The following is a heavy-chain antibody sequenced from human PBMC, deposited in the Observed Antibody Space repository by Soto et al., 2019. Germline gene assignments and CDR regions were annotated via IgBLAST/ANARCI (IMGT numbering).Heavy chain of an antibody. D-gene: IGHD5-12*01. CDR2: IDTDDSST. Sequence: GGSLRLSCAASGFTFSTYWMRWVRQAPGKGLVWVARIDTDDSSTSSGESVKGLFTISRDNANSTLYMQRNSLTAEDTAVYYRAKDLAWPRPAYPDYWGQGIRVTVSS. V-gene: IGHV3-74*01. J-gene: IGHJ4*02. CDR3: AKDLAWPRPAYPDY. CDR1: GFTFSTYW.